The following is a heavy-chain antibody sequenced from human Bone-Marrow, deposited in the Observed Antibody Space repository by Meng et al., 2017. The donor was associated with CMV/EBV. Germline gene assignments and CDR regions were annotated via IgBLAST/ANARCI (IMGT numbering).Heavy chain of an antibody. D-gene: IGHD3-9*01. V-gene: IGHV3-53*01. J-gene: IGHJ4*02. Sequence: AECNVSSNYMTWAGQAPGKRLEWVAIRYSSGDTYYRDSGRGRVTIARGNSKNTLYLQINILRAEDTATSCCAGKVLMTGYFVYFGHWGQGTLVTVSS. CDR1: ECNVSSNY. CDR3: AGKVLMTGYFVYFGH. CDR2: RYSSGDT.